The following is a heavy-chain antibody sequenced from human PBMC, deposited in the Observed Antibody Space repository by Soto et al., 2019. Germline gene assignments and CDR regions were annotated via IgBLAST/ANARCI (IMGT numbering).Heavy chain of an antibody. CDR2: ISYDGSNK. Sequence: GGSLRLSCAASGFTFSSYGMHWVRQAPGKGLEWVAVISYDGSNKYYADSVKGRFTISRDNSKNTLYLQMNSLRAEDTAVYYCAKGLEWWQIPPFDYWGQGTLVTVSS. CDR1: GFTFSSYG. V-gene: IGHV3-30*18. CDR3: AKGLEWWQIPPFDY. J-gene: IGHJ4*02. D-gene: IGHD2-15*01.